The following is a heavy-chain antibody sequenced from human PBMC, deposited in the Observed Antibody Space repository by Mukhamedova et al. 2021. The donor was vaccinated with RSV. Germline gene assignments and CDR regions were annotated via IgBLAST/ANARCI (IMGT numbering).Heavy chain of an antibody. CDR3: ARDYVQANWFDP. CDR2: INPNSGGT. J-gene: IGHJ5*02. D-gene: IGHD3-16*01. V-gene: IGHV1-2*02. Sequence: GWINPNSGGTNYAQKFQGRVTMTRDTSISTAYMELSRLRSDDTVVYYCARDYVQANWFDPWGQGTLVAVSS.